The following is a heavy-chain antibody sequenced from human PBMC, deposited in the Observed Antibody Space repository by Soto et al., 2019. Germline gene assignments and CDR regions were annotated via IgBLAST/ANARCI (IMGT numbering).Heavy chain of an antibody. CDR1: GGTFSSYA. J-gene: IGHJ6*02. CDR3: ARGGTDTAMPNYYCYGIDV. CDR2: IIPIFGTA. V-gene: IGHV1-69*13. D-gene: IGHD5-18*01. Sequence: SVKVSCQASGGTFSSYAISWVRQAPGQGLEWMGGIIPIFGTANYAQKFQGRVTITADESTSTAYMELSSLRSEDTAVYYCARGGTDTAMPNYYCYGIDVWGQGTTVTVSS.